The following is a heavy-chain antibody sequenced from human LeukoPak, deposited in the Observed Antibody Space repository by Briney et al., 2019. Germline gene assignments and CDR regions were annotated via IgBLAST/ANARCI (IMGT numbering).Heavy chain of an antibody. CDR1: GGSISSGGYC. Sequence: SETLSLTCAVSGGSISSGGYCWSWIRQPPGKGLEWIGYIYHSGSTYYNPSLKSQVTISVDRSKNQFSLKLSSVTAADTAVYYCARGGSGSYYAQGRSFDYWGQGTLVTVSS. D-gene: IGHD3-10*01. CDR3: ARGGSGSYYAQGRSFDY. V-gene: IGHV4-30-2*01. CDR2: IYHSGST. J-gene: IGHJ4*02.